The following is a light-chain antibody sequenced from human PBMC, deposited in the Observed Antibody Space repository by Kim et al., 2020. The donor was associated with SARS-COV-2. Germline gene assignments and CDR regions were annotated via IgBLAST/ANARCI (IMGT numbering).Light chain of an antibody. V-gene: IGLV3-1*01. CDR1: KVGAKC. J-gene: IGLJ1*01. CDR3: QAWDSSTGV. CDR2: VDT. Sequence: SVAPGQQASITCSGDKVGAKCACWYQQKPGQAPVLVIYVDTKRPAGIPERFSGSNSGNTSTLTIRGTETMDEADYYGQAWDSSTGVFGTGTRVTVL.